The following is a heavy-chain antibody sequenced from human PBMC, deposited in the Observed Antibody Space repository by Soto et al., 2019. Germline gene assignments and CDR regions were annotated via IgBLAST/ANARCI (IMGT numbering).Heavy chain of an antibody. D-gene: IGHD3-16*01. Sequence: KPSETLSLTCTVSGGSVSSGSYHWTWIRQPPGKGLEWIGYIYYSGSTNYNPSLKSRVTISVDTSKNQFSLKLSSVTAADTAVYYCARDNMRARDGMDVWGQGTTVTVS. CDR1: GGSVSSGSYH. J-gene: IGHJ6*02. CDR3: ARDNMRARDGMDV. CDR2: IYYSGST. V-gene: IGHV4-61*01.